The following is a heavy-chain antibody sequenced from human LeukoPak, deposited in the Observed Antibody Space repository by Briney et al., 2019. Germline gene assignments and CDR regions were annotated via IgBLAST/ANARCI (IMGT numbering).Heavy chain of an antibody. Sequence: GESLKISCKASGYSFTSYWIGWVRQRPGKGLEWMGIIDPSDSETRYTPSSQGQVTFPVDKSLTTAYLQWSSLEASDTAMYFCARQTAMGRSGDYWGQGTLVTVSS. CDR1: GYSFTSYW. V-gene: IGHV5-51*01. CDR3: ARQTAMGRSGDY. D-gene: IGHD5-18*01. J-gene: IGHJ4*02. CDR2: IDPSDSET.